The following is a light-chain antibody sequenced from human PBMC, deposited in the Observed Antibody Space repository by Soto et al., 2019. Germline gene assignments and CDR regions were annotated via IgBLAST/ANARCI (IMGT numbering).Light chain of an antibody. V-gene: IGKV1-9*01. CDR3: QQLNSYPIT. CDR1: QGISSY. Sequence: DIQLTQSPSFLSASVGDRVTITCRASQGISSYVAWYQQQPGKAPKLLIYGASTLPRGVPARFSGSGSGTEFTLTISSLQPEDFATYSCQQLNSYPITFGQGTRLEIK. J-gene: IGKJ5*01. CDR2: GAS.